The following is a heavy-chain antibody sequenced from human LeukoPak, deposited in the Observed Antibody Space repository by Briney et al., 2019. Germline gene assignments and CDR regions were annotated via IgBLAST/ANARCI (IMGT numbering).Heavy chain of an antibody. CDR2: IYYSGST. Sequence: SETLSLTCTVSRGSISSHYWSWIRQPPGKGLEWIGYIYYSGSTNYNPSLKSRVTISVDTSKNQFSLKLSSVTAADTAVYYCARVRGYCSSTSCYSGNWFDPWGQGTLVTVSS. D-gene: IGHD2-2*01. CDR3: ARVRGYCSSTSCYSGNWFDP. J-gene: IGHJ5*02. CDR1: RGSISSHY. V-gene: IGHV4-59*11.